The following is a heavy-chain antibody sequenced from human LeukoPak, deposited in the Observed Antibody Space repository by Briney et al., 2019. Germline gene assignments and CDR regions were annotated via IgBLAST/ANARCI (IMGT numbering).Heavy chain of an antibody. CDR3: ASLGYCSSTSCLGYYYYGMDV. Sequence: GGSLRLSCAASGFTFSSYAMSWVRQAPGKGLEWVSYISSSGSTIYYADSVKGRFTISRDNAKNSLYLQMNSLRAEDTAVYYCASLGYCSSTSCLGYYYYGMDVWGQGTTVTVSS. D-gene: IGHD2-2*01. CDR1: GFTFSSYA. CDR2: ISSSGSTI. J-gene: IGHJ6*02. V-gene: IGHV3-48*04.